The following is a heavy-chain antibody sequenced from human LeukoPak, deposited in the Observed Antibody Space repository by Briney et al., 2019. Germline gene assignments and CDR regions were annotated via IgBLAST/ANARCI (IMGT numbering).Heavy chain of an antibody. CDR1: GGSISSYY. J-gene: IGHJ4*02. CDR2: INHSGST. CDR3: ARDQVSSGFDY. V-gene: IGHV4-34*01. D-gene: IGHD6-6*01. Sequence: PSETLSLTCTVSGGSISSYYWSWIRQPPGKGLEWIGEINHSGSTNYNPSLKSRVTISVDTSKNQFSLKLSSGTAADTAVYYCARDQVSSGFDYWGQGTLVTVSS.